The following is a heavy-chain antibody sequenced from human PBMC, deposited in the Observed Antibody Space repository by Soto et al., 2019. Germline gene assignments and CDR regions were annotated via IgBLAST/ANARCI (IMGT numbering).Heavy chain of an antibody. V-gene: IGHV4-59*01. D-gene: IGHD2-21*01. CDR1: GCSISSYY. CDR3: ARDPEGGGGVPYYFDY. J-gene: IGHJ4*02. CDR2: IYYSGST. Sequence: PSETLSLTCTVSGCSISSYYWSWIGQPPGKGLEWIGYIYYSGSTNYNPSLKSRVTISVDTSKNQFSLKLSSVTAADTAVYYCARDPEGGGGVPYYFDYWGQGTLVTVAS.